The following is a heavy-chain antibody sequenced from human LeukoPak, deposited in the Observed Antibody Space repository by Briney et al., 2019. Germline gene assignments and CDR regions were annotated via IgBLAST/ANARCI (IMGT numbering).Heavy chain of an antibody. D-gene: IGHD5-12*01. CDR2: ISYDGSNK. CDR3: ARVLRGYSGYDTYWYFDL. J-gene: IGHJ2*01. V-gene: IGHV3-30*03. Sequence: GGSLRLSCAASGFTFSSYGMHWVRQAPGKGLEWVAVISYDGSNKYYADSVKGRFTISRDNSKNTLYLQMNSLRAEDTAVYYCARVLRGYSGYDTYWYFDLWGRGTLVTVSS. CDR1: GFTFSSYG.